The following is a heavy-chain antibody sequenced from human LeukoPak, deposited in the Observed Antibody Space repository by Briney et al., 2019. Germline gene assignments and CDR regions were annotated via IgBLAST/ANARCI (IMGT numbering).Heavy chain of an antibody. CDR3: ARGRWLPNAFDI. D-gene: IGHD5-24*01. V-gene: IGHV4-59*01. CDR2: IYYSGRT. CDR1: GGSISNYY. J-gene: IGHJ3*02. Sequence: SETLSLTCTVFGGSISNYYWSWIRQPPGKGLEWIGYIYYSGRTDYNPSLKSRVTISVDTSKHQFSMKLKSVTAADTAVYFCARGRWLPNAFDIWGQGTMVTVFS.